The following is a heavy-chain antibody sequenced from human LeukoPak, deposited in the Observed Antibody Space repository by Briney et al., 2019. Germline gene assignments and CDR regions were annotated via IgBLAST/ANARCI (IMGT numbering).Heavy chain of an antibody. CDR1: VFTFSDYW. V-gene: IGHV3-74*01. Sequence: PGGSLRLSCRTSVFTFSDYWMHWVRQIPGKGLLWVTRINGDGTYTNYAGSVRGRFTISRDNAKNTVYLQVKSIRVDDTAVYYCTRAANWAVNDYWGQGALVTVSS. CDR2: INGDGTYT. CDR3: TRAANWAVNDY. D-gene: IGHD3-16*01. J-gene: IGHJ4*02.